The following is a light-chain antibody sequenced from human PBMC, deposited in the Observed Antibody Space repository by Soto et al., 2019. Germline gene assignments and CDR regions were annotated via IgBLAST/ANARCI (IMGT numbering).Light chain of an antibody. V-gene: IGKV1-9*01. CDR2: AAS. J-gene: IGKJ4*02. CDR1: QGINTF. Sequence: IQLTQSPSSLSASVGDRVTITCRASQGINTFLAWYQQKPGKAPKLLIYAASTLQSGVPSRFSGSGSGTDFTLTISSPQPEDIATNNRQQLDSYPSMFGGGTKVTIK. CDR3: QQLDSYPSM.